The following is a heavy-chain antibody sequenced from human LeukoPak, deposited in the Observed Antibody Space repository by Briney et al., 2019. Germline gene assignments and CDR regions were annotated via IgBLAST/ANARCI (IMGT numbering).Heavy chain of an antibody. J-gene: IGHJ6*02. CDR3: ARATVTVYYYGMDV. CDR1: GGSFSGYY. D-gene: IGHD4-11*01. CDR2: IYYSGST. V-gene: IGHV4-31*11. Sequence: LSLTCAVYGGSFSGYYWSWIRQHPGKGLEWIGYIYYSGSTYYNPSLKSRVTISVDTSKNQFSLKLSSVTAADTAVYYCARATVTVYYYGMDVWGQGTTVTVSS.